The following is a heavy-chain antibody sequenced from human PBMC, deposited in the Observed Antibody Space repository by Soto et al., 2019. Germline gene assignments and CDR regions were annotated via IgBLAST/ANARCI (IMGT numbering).Heavy chain of an antibody. V-gene: IGHV1-3*01. CDR3: ARDEYCSGSSCYSNEGSGWFDP. CDR2: INPGNGNT. D-gene: IGHD2-15*01. CDR1: GYSLTNYA. Sequence: ASVKVSCKASGYSLTNYAIHWVRQAPGQRLEWMGWINPGNGNTKYSQKFQGRVTITRDTSASTAYMELSSLTSEDTAVYYCARDEYCSGSSCYSNEGSGWFDPWGQGTLVTVSS. J-gene: IGHJ5*02.